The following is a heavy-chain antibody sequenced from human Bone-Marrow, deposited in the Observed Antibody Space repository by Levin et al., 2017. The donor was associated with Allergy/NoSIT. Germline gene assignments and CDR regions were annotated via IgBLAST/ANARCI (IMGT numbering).Heavy chain of an antibody. J-gene: IGHJ4*02. Sequence: GGSLRLSCAASGFTVSSNYMSWVRQAPGKGLEWVSVIYSGGSTYYADSVKGRFTISRDNSKNTLYLQMNSLRAEDTAVYYCARASKVVPPPSDPFYYWGQGTLVTVSS. V-gene: IGHV3-53*01. CDR2: IYSGGST. D-gene: IGHD2-2*01. CDR1: GFTVSSNY. CDR3: ARASKVVPPPSDPFYY.